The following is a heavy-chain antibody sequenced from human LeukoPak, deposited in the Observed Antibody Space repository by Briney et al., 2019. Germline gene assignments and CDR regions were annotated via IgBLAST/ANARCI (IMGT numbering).Heavy chain of an antibody. CDR2: IYYTGST. V-gene: IGHV4-59*01. Sequence: SETLSRTCLVSGGSISGYYWSWMRQPPGKGLEWIGYIYYTGSTNYSPSLKSRLTISADTSENQFSLKLSSVTAADTAVYYCARGKGYFDYWGQGTLVTVSS. CDR3: ARGKGYFDY. J-gene: IGHJ4*02. CDR1: GGSISGYY.